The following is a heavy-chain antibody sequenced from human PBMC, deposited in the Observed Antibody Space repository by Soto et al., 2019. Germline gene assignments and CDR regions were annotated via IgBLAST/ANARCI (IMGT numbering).Heavy chain of an antibody. D-gene: IGHD2-2*01. Sequence: QVQLVESGGGVVQPGRSLRLSCAASGFTFSSYAMHWVRQAPGKGLEWVAVISYDGSNKYYADSVKGRFTISRDNSKNTLYLQMNSLRAEDTTVYYCARVHSRSSSTSYYYYGMDVWGQGTTVTVSS. J-gene: IGHJ6*02. CDR3: ARVHSRSSSTSYYYYGMDV. CDR1: GFTFSSYA. CDR2: ISYDGSNK. V-gene: IGHV3-30-3*01.